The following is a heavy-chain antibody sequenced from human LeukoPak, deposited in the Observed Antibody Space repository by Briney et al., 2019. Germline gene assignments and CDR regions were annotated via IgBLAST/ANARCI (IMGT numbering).Heavy chain of an antibody. J-gene: IGHJ4*02. CDR1: GGSFSSYY. CDR2: IYTSGST. Sequence: ASETLSLTCAVYGGSFSSYYWSWIRQPAGKGLEWIGRIYTSGSTNYNPSLKSRVTMSVDTSKNQFSLKLSSVTAADTAVYYCARDFGRDSSSWRVYYFDYWGQGTLVTVSS. CDR3: ARDFGRDSSSWRVYYFDY. V-gene: IGHV4-4*07. D-gene: IGHD6-13*01.